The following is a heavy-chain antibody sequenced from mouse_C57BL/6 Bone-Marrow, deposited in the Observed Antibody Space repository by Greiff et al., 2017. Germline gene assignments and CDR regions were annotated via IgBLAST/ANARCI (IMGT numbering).Heavy chain of an antibody. D-gene: IGHD2-2*01. Sequence: EVQLQQSGPVLVKPGASVKMSCKASGYTFTDYYMNWVKQSHGKSLEWIGVINPYNGGTSYNQKFKGKATLTVDKSSSTAYMELNSLTSENSAVYYCTRCGYGYLYYYAMDYWGQGTSVTVSS. J-gene: IGHJ4*01. CDR2: INPYNGGT. V-gene: IGHV1-19*01. CDR3: TRCGYGYLYYYAMDY. CDR1: GYTFTDYY.